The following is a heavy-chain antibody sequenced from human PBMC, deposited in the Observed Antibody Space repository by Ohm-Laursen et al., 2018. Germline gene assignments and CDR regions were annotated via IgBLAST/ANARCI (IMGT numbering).Heavy chain of an antibody. CDR1: EFTFNDHY. CDR2: TRNKANSYTT. CDR3: AKSGSTRDFDY. V-gene: IGHV3-72*01. Sequence: SLRLSCAASEFTFNDHYMDWVRQAPGKGLEWVGRTRNKANSYTTEYAASVKGRFTISRDDSKNSMYLQMNSLKTEDTAVYYCAKSGSTRDFDYWGQGTLVTVSS. J-gene: IGHJ4*02. D-gene: IGHD2-2*01.